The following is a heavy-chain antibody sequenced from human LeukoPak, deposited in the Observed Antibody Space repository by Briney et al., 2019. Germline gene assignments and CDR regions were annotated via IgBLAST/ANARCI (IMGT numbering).Heavy chain of an antibody. CDR2: FSPYIGDT. J-gene: IGHJ3*01. CDR3: AIGQGVITWGGADVYDV. V-gene: IGHV1-18*01. Sequence: ASVKVSCKASENTFTNYGINWVQQAPGQRPEWMGWFSPYIGDTKYAPKLKGRVTLTADTLTSTAYMELRTLISDDTATYYCAIGQGVITWGGADVYDVWGQGTTVIVSS. D-gene: IGHD3-16*01. CDR1: ENTFTNYG.